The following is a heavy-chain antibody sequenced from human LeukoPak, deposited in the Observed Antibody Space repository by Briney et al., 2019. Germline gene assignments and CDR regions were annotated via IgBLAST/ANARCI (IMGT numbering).Heavy chain of an antibody. CDR2: IKQDGSEK. V-gene: IGHV3-7*01. CDR1: GFTFSSYW. CDR3: ARDNYGSRWYYYYYYMDV. Sequence: PGGSLRLSCAASGFTFSSYWMSWVRQAPGKGLEWVANIKQDGSEKYYVDSVKGRFTISRDNAKNSLYLQMNSLRAEDTAVYYCARDNYGSRWYYYYYYMDVWGKGTTVTVSS. J-gene: IGHJ6*03. D-gene: IGHD6-13*01.